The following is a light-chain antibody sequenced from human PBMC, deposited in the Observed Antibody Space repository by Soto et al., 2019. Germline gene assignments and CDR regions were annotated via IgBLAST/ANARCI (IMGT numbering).Light chain of an antibody. CDR2: AAS. J-gene: IGKJ1*01. CDR1: HIISSS. Sequence: DIQLTQSPSFLSASVEDRVTITCRASHIISSSLDWYQQKPGKAPKLLIYAASTLQTGVPSRFTGSGSGTNFTLTISSLQLGDFATYFCQQLNHSLCTFGQGTKVEIK. V-gene: IGKV1-39*01. CDR3: QQLNHSLCT.